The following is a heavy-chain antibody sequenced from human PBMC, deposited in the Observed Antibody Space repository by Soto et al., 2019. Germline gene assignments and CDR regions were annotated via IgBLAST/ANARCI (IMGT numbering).Heavy chain of an antibody. CDR2: IIPMFGII. J-gene: IGHJ6*02. Sequence: SVKVSCKASGGTFSIYTITWVRQAPGQGPEWMGRIIPMFGIINYAQKFQDRVTITADKSTSTAYMELSSLRFEDTAVYYCARDTDGMDVWGQGTTVTVSS. CDR3: ARDTDGMDV. CDR1: GGTFSIYT. V-gene: IGHV1-69*04.